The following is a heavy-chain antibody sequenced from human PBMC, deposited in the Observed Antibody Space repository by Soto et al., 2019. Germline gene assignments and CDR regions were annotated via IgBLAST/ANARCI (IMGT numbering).Heavy chain of an antibody. J-gene: IGHJ4*02. D-gene: IGHD1-26*01. CDR1: GITFRNYA. CDR2: ISGSGGST. V-gene: IGHV3-23*01. Sequence: GGSLSLSCAASGITFRNYAMSWVRQAPGKGLELVSTISGSGGSTYYADSVKGRFTISRDNSKNTLYLQMNSLRAEDTAVYYCAKDTAWELTKYYFDYWGQGTLVTVSS. CDR3: AKDTAWELTKYYFDY.